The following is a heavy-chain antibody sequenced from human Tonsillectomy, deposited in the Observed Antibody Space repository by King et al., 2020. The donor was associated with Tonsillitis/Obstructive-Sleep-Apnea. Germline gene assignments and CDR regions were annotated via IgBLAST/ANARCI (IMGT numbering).Heavy chain of an antibody. CDR1: GDTFSSYA. D-gene: IGHD4-11*01. CDR3: AREAFGDYSWYGMDV. J-gene: IGHJ6*02. Sequence: QLVQSGAEVKKPRSSVKVSCKASGDTFSSYAISWVRQAPGQGLEWMGGIIPILSITNYAQKFQGRVTITAEKSTSTAYMELSSLRSEDTAVYYCAREAFGDYSWYGMDVWGQGTTVTVSS. V-gene: IGHV1-69*10. CDR2: IIPILSIT.